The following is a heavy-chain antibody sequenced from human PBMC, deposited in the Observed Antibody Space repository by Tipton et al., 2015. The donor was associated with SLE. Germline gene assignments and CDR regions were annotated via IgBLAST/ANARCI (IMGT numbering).Heavy chain of an antibody. J-gene: IGHJ2*01. CDR3: ARGPSPHFDP. V-gene: IGHV6-1*01. Sequence: GLVKPSQTLSLTCAISGDSVSTSSAAWNWIRQSPSRGLERLGKTYYRSKWYNDYAVSVKSQITITQDTSKNQFSLQLNSVTPEDTAVYYCARGPSPHFDPWGRGTLVTVSS. D-gene: IGHD2-2*01. CDR1: GDSVSTSSAA. CDR2: TYYRSKWYN.